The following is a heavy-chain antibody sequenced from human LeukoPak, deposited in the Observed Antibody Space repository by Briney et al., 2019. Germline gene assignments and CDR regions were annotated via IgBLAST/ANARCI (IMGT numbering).Heavy chain of an antibody. D-gene: IGHD7-27*01. V-gene: IGHV3-30*02. J-gene: IGHJ6*03. CDR3: AKALGPYYYYMDV. Sequence: GGSLRLSCAASGFTFSSYGMHWVCQAPGKGLEWVAFIRYDGSNKYYADSVKGRFTISRDNSKNTLYLQMNSLRAEDTAVYYCAKALGPYYYYMDVWGKGTTVTVSS. CDR1: GFTFSSYG. CDR2: IRYDGSNK.